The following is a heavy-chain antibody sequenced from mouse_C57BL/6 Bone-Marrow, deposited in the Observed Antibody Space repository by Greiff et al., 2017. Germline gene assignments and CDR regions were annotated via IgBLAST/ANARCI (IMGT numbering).Heavy chain of an antibody. CDR2: IYPGDGDT. CDR1: GYAFSSSW. Sequence: VQLQQSGPELVTPGASVKISCKASGYAFSSSWMNWVKQRPGKGLEWIGRIYPGDGDTNYNGKFNGKATLTADKSSSTAYMQLSSLTSEDSAVYFCARWLITTVRKFAYWGQGTLVTVSA. D-gene: IGHD1-1*01. CDR3: ARWLITTVRKFAY. J-gene: IGHJ3*01. V-gene: IGHV1-82*01.